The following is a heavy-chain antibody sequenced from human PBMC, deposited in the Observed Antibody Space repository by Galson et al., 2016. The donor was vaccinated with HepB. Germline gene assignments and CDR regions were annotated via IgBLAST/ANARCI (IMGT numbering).Heavy chain of an antibody. Sequence: SLRLSCAASGFIFNTHAMSWVRQAPGKGLEWVSTINSNAASTSYVDSVTGRFTIPRNNSKSTLYLEMDGMRAEDTAIYYCVKDRGQYFVGGTWGQGTLVTVSS. CDR2: INSNAAST. V-gene: IGHV3-23*01. CDR1: GFIFNTHA. D-gene: IGHD2/OR15-2a*01. CDR3: VKDRGQYFVGGT. J-gene: IGHJ4*02.